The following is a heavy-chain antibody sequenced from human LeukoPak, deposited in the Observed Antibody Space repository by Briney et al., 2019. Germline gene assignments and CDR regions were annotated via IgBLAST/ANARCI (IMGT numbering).Heavy chain of an antibody. J-gene: IGHJ4*02. Sequence: GGSLRLSCAASGFTFSKAWMSWVRQSTGKGLEWLGRIKSNADGGTTDYAAPVQGRITISRDDSQNTLYLQLDRLKAEDTAVYSCSTYRWRYDSSGYDYWGQGTLVAVSS. CDR3: STYRWRYDSSGYDY. D-gene: IGHD3-22*01. CDR2: IKSNADGGTT. V-gene: IGHV3-15*01. CDR1: GFTFSKAW.